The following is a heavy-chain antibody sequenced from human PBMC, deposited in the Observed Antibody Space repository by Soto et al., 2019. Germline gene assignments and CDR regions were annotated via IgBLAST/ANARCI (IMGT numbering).Heavy chain of an antibody. Sequence: SETLSLTCTVSGGSVSSYYWSWIRQPPGKGLEWIGYIYYSGSTKYNPSLKSRVTMSVDTSSNQFSLKMSSVTAADTAVYYCARHSNRNYGLYYFDYWGLGALVTVSS. CDR3: ARHSNRNYGLYYFDY. CDR1: GGSVSSYY. V-gene: IGHV4-59*08. CDR2: IYYSGST. J-gene: IGHJ4*02. D-gene: IGHD4-4*01.